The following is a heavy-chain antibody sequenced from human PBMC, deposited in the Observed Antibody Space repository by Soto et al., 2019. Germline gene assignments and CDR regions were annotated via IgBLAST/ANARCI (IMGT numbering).Heavy chain of an antibody. D-gene: IGHD4-17*01. CDR2: IYWDDDQ. Sequence: SGPTLVNPAQTLTLTCAFSGFSLTTTSMGVAWIRQPPGKALEWLALIYWDDDQRYSPSLKDRLTISKDTSRSRVVLTISNMKPEDTGTYFCAHAGDYDLLSFDHWGPGTLVTVSS. CDR1: GFSLTTTSMG. CDR3: AHAGDYDLLSFDH. V-gene: IGHV2-5*02. J-gene: IGHJ4*02.